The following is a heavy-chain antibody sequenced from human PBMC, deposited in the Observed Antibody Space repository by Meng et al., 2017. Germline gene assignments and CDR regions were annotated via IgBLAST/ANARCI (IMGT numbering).Heavy chain of an antibody. CDR3: ATRGNPYLNC. Sequence: GQLVRAGGEVKKPGGSVKVSCEASGYTLSSDGFSWVRQAPGQGLEWLGWINTYNGKTDYAQKFQGRITMTTDTFTSTAYMELRNLRSDDTAVYYCATRGNPYLNCWGQGTLVTVSS. CDR1: GYTLSSDG. V-gene: IGHV1-18*01. CDR2: INTYNGKT. J-gene: IGHJ4*02.